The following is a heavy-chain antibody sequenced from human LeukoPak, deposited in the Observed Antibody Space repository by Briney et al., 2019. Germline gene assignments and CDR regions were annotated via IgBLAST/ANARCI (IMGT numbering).Heavy chain of an antibody. CDR1: GFTLSDYY. V-gene: IGHV3-11*06. Sequence: GGSLRLSCAASGFTLSDYYMSWIRQAPGKGLEWVSYISSSSSYTNYADSVKGRFTISRDNSKNPLYLQMNSLRAEDTAVYYCARAGYSGYDYAYWGQGTLVTVSS. J-gene: IGHJ4*02. CDR3: ARAGYSGYDYAY. CDR2: ISSSSSYT. D-gene: IGHD5-12*01.